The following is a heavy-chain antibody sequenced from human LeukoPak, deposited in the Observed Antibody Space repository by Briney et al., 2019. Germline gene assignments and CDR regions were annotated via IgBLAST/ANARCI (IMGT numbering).Heavy chain of an antibody. CDR1: GYTFTGYY. V-gene: IGHV1-2*02. CDR3: ARRARYSSSSGGYYYYGMDV. Sequence: ASVKVSCKASGYTFTGYYMHWVRQAPGQGLEWMGWINPNSGGTNYAQKFQGRVTMTRDTSISTAYMELSRLRSDDTAVYYCARRARYSSSSGGYYYYGMDVWGQGTTVTVSS. J-gene: IGHJ6*02. CDR2: INPNSGGT. D-gene: IGHD6-6*01.